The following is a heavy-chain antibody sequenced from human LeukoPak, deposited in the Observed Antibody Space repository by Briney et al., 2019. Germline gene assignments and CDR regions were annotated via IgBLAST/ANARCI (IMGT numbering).Heavy chain of an antibody. CDR1: GDTLSSYA. Sequence: GGSLRLSCTASGDTLSSYAMSWARQAPGKGLEWVSGISSSGSGGNTYYADSVKGRFTISRDSSKNTLILHMNTLRAEDTAIYYCAKDRTVEASYWYFDLWGRGTLVTVSS. V-gene: IGHV3-23*01. CDR3: AKDRTVEASYWYFDL. J-gene: IGHJ2*01. CDR2: ISSSGSGGNT. D-gene: IGHD4-23*01.